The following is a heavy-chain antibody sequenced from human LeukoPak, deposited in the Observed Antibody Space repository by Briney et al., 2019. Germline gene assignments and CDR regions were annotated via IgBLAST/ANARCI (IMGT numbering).Heavy chain of an antibody. CDR2: IGSSSSDI. CDR1: GFTFSSYT. D-gene: IGHD3-3*01. J-gene: IGHJ4*02. Sequence: PGGSLRLSCAASGFTFSSYTMHWVRQAPGKGLEWVSSIGSSSSDISDADSVKGRFTISRDNAKNSLCLQMNSLRAEDTAVYYCAGGSLTIFGVEGDYWGQGTLVTVSS. V-gene: IGHV3-21*01. CDR3: AGGSLTIFGVEGDY.